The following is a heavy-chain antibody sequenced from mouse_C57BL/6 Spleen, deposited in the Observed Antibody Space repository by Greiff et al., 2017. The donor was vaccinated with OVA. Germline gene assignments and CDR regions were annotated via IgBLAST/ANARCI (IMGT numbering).Heavy chain of an antibody. CDR3: ARLTVATPWYFDV. D-gene: IGHD1-1*02. Sequence: VQLQQSGAELVRPGASVKLSCKASGYTFTDYYINWVKQRPGQGLEWIARIYPGSGNTYYNEKFKGKATLTAEKSSSTAYMQLSSLTSEDSAVYFCARLTVATPWYFDVWGTGTTVTVSS. J-gene: IGHJ1*03. CDR1: GYTFTDYY. V-gene: IGHV1-76*01. CDR2: IYPGSGNT.